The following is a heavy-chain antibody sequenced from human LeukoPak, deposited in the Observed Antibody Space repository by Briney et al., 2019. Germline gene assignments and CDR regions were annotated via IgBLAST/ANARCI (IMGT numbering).Heavy chain of an antibody. CDR2: INHSGST. CDR3: ARVVGYYFDY. Sequence: PSETLSLTCAVYGGSFSGYYWSWIRQPPGKGLEWIGEINHSGSTNYNPSLKSRVTISVDTSMNQFSLKLSSVTAADTAVYYCARVVGYYFDYWGQGTLVTVSS. J-gene: IGHJ4*02. CDR1: GGSFSGYY. V-gene: IGHV4-34*01. D-gene: IGHD1-26*01.